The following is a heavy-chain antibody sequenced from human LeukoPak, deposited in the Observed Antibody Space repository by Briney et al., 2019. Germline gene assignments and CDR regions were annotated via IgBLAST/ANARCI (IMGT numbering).Heavy chain of an antibody. J-gene: IGHJ4*02. V-gene: IGHV3-48*03. CDR2: ISSSGSTI. D-gene: IGHD3-22*01. CDR1: GFTFSSYE. Sequence: GGSLRLSCAASGFTFSSYEMNWVRQAPGKGLEWVSYISSSGSTIYYADSVKGRFTISRDNAKNSLYLQMNSLRAEDTAVYYCARASGYSLDYWGQGTLVTVSS. CDR3: ARASGYSLDY.